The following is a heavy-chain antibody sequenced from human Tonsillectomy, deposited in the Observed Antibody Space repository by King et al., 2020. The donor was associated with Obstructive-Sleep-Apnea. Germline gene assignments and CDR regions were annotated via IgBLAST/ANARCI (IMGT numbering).Heavy chain of an antibody. CDR1: GGSISTSSYY. V-gene: IGHV4-39*07. CDR2: LYYSGYT. CDR3: AGEEYLYGSGSPRCFGH. Sequence: LQLQESGPGLVMPSETLSLTCTVSGGSISTSSYYWGWIRQPPGKGLEWIGSLYYSGYTYYNPSLKSRVTISVDTSKNQFSLKLSSVTAADTAGYYCAGEEYLYGSGSPRCFGHWGQGTLVTVSS. D-gene: IGHD3-10*01. J-gene: IGHJ4*02.